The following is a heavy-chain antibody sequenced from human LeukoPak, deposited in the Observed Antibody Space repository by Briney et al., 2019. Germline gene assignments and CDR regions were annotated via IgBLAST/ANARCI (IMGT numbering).Heavy chain of an antibody. J-gene: IGHJ5*02. D-gene: IGHD3-3*01. CDR3: ARASSDFWSGYGFDP. V-gene: IGHV1-2*02. CDR1: GYIFTGYY. CDR2: INPNSGGT. Sequence: ASVKVSCKASGYIFTGYYMHWVRQAPGQGLEWMGWINPNSGGTNYAQKFQGRVTMTRNTSISTAYMELSSLRSEDTAVYYCARASSDFWSGYGFDPWGQGTLVTVSS.